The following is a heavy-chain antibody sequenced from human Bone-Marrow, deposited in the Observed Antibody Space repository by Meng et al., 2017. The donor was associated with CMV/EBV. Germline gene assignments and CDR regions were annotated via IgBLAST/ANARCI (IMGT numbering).Heavy chain of an antibody. V-gene: IGHV5-51*01. CDR3: ARGGRSGLSWFDS. J-gene: IGHJ5*01. CDR2: IYPGNSES. CDR1: GYIFTSYW. Sequence: KCSGYIFTSYWIGWVRQMPGKGLEWMGIIYPGNSESRYSPSFQGQVTISADKSISTAYLQWSSLKASDTAMYYCARGGRSGLSWFDSWGQGTLVTVSS. D-gene: IGHD5-12*01.